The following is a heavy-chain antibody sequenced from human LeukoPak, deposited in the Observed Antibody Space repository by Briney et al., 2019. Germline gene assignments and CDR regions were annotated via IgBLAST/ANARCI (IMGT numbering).Heavy chain of an antibody. J-gene: IGHJ2*01. V-gene: IGHV3-48*03. CDR2: ISRSGATM. CDR3: ARDVNLLFFDV. D-gene: IGHD2-21*01. CDR1: GFTFGSFK. Sequence: GGSLRLSCAASGFTFGSFKMNWVRQPPGKGLEWVSYISRSGATMYYAGSVKGRFTISRDNAKNTLYLQMNSLRADDTAVYYCARDVNLLFFDVWGRGTLVTVSS.